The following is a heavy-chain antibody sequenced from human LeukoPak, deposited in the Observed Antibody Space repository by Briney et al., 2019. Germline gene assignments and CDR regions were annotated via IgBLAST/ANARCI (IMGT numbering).Heavy chain of an antibody. CDR2: INHSGST. CDR1: GGSFSGYY. J-gene: IGHJ4*02. CDR3: AGRRFPTPPGY. D-gene: IGHD3-3*01. V-gene: IGHV4-34*01. Sequence: KASETLSLTCAVYGGSFSGYYWSWIRQPPGKGLEWIGEINHSGSTNYNPSLKSRVTISVDTSKNQFSLKQSSVTAADTAVYYCAGRRFPTPPGYWGQGTLVTVSS.